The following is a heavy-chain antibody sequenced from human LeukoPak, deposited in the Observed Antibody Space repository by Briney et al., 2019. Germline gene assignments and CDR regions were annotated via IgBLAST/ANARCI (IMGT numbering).Heavy chain of an antibody. CDR2: IKQDGSEK. Sequence: GGSLRLSCAASGFTFSSYWMSWVRQAPGKGLEWVANIKQDGSEKYYVDSVKGRFTISRDNAKNSLYLQMNSLRAEDTAVYYCARLIVVVPAAQYGDYWGQGTLVTVSS. D-gene: IGHD2-2*01. CDR1: GFTFSSYW. V-gene: IGHV3-7*01. CDR3: ARLIVVVPAAQYGDY. J-gene: IGHJ4*02.